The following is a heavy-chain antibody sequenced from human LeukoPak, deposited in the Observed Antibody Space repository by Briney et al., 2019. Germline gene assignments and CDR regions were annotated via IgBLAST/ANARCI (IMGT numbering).Heavy chain of an antibody. J-gene: IGHJ3*02. CDR3: ARDETYYGSGFLGVDI. CDR2: ISTSGST. CDR1: SDSISSYY. Sequence: PSETLSLTCTVSSDSISSYYWTWIRQPAGKGLEYIGRISTSGSTNYNPSLKSRITMSVDTSMNQFSLKLSSVTAADTAVYWCARDETYYGSGFLGVDIWGQGTMVTVSS. V-gene: IGHV4-4*07. D-gene: IGHD3-10*01.